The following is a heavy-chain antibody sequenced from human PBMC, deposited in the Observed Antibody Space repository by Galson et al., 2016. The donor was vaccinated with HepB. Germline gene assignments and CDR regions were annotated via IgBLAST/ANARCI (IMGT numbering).Heavy chain of an antibody. V-gene: IGHV3-23*01. CDR1: GFTFSIYA. CDR3: AKCFGDGWVMNV. CDR2: ISGSGNNT. Sequence: SLRLSCAASGFTFSIYAMTWVRQAPGKGLEWVSSISGSGNNTYHADSVKGRFTISRDNSKDTVFLQMNSLKADDTAVYYCAKCFGDGWVMNVWGQGTMVTVSS. J-gene: IGHJ6*02. D-gene: IGHD5-24*01.